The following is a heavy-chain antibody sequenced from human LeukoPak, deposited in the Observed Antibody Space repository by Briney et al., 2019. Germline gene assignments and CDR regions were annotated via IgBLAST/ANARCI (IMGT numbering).Heavy chain of an antibody. CDR2: INPSGGST. CDR3: AKDGREYLAPNWFDP. V-gene: IGHV1-46*01. D-gene: IGHD2/OR15-2a*01. J-gene: IGHJ5*02. CDR1: GYTFTSYY. Sequence: EASVKVSCKASGYTFTSYYMHWVRQAPGQGLEWMGIINPSGGSTSYAQKFQGRVTMTRDTSTSTVYMELSSLRSEDTAVYYCAKDGREYLAPNWFDPWGQGTLVTVSS.